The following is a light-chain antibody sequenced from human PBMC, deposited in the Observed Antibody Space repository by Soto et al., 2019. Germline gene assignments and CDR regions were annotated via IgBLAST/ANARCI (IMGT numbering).Light chain of an antibody. J-gene: IGKJ5*01. CDR3: QQYGTSPQT. CDR2: DVS. Sequence: QPRSTKTLSPGERATLSCRASQSVSGTYLAWYQQRPGQAPRLLIYDVSSRATGIPDRFSGSGSGADFTLTISRLEPEDFAVYYCQQYGTSPQTFGQGTRLEI. V-gene: IGKV3-20*01. CDR1: QSVSGTY.